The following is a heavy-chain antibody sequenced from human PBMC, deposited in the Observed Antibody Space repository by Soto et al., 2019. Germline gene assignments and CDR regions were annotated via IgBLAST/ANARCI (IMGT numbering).Heavy chain of an antibody. Sequence: QVQLQQWGAGLLKPSETLSLTCAVYGGSFSGYYWSWIRQPPGKGLEWIGEINHSGSTNYNPSLKSRVTISVDTSKNRFSLKLSSVTAADTAVYYCARALVGVGYYYYGMDVWGQGTTVTVSS. V-gene: IGHV4-34*01. D-gene: IGHD2-21*01. CDR2: INHSGST. CDR1: GGSFSGYY. J-gene: IGHJ6*02. CDR3: ARALVGVGYYYYGMDV.